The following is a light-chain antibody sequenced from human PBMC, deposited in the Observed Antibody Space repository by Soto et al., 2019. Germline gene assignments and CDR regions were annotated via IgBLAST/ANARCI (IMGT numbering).Light chain of an antibody. V-gene: IGKV3-20*01. CDR3: QQYGGSPRT. J-gene: IGKJ1*01. Sequence: EILLTQSPGTLSLSPGERASLSCRASQSIANSLAWYQQKPGQAPRLLIFGASNRATGIPDRFSGRGSGTDFTLTISRLETEDFAVYPCQQYGGSPRTFGQGTKVDIK. CDR1: QSIANS. CDR2: GAS.